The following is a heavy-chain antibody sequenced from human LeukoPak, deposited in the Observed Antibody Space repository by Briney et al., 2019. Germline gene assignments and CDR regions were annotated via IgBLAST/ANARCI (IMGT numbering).Heavy chain of an antibody. CDR1: GFTFSSYG. V-gene: IGHV3-30*02. CDR3: AKDPSEFGRWLRPLDY. CDR2: IRYDGSNK. J-gene: IGHJ4*02. Sequence: GGSLRLSCAASGFTFSSYGMHWVRQAPGKGLGWVAFIRYDGSNKYYADSVKGRFTISRDNSKNTPYLQMNSLRAEDTAVYYCAKDPSEFGRWLRPLDYWGQGTLVTVSS. D-gene: IGHD5-12*01.